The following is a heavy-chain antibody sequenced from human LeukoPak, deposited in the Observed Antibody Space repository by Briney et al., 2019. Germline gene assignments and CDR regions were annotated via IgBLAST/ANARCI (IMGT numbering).Heavy chain of an antibody. CDR1: GFTFSSYE. Sequence: GGSLRLSCAASGFTFSSYEMNWVRQAPGKGLEWVSYISSSGSTIYYADSVKGRCTISRDNAKNSLYLQMNSLRAEDTAVYYCARDRYYDSSGYDYWGQGTLVTVSS. V-gene: IGHV3-48*03. CDR3: ARDRYYDSSGYDY. D-gene: IGHD3-22*01. J-gene: IGHJ4*02. CDR2: ISSSGSTI.